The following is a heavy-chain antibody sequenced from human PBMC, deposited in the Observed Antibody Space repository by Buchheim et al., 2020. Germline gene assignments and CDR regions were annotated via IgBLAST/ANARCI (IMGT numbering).Heavy chain of an antibody. CDR3: ARDRSHTHGRCFGF. V-gene: IGHV4-4*08. J-gene: IGHJ4*02. CDR2: THSGGSI. D-gene: IGHD1-26*01. CDR1: GDSISTYY. Sequence: QVQLQESGPGLLKPSETLSLTCSVAGDSISTYYWSWIRQSPGKGLEWIGSTHSGGSINYNPSLKSRVTLSTDPSKNQFSLQLSSVTAADTAVYYCARDRSHTHGRCFGFWGQG.